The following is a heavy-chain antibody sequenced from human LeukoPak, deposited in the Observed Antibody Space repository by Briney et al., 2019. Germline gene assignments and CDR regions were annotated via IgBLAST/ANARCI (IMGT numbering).Heavy chain of an antibody. J-gene: IGHJ4*01. CDR2: INPNSGVT. CDR3: ARGMPVGGTKIGFDY. D-gene: IGHD6-19*01. V-gene: IGHV1-2*02. CDR1: GYTFTAYF. Sequence: ASVKVSCKASGYTFTAYFMNWVRQAPGQGLEWMGWINPNSGVTNSAQKFQGRVTMTRDTSIRTVYMEVSTMRSDDTAVYYCARGMPVGGTKIGFDYWGQGTLVTVSS.